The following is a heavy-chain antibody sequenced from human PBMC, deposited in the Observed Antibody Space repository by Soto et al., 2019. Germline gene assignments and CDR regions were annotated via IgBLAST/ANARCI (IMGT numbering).Heavy chain of an antibody. CDR2: IYHSGST. V-gene: IGHV4-4*02. D-gene: IGHD4-17*01. Sequence: KTSETLSLTCAVSGGSISSSNWWSWVRQPPGKGLEWIGEIYHSGSTNYNPSLKSRVTISVDKSKNQFSLKLSSVTAADTAVYYCAREQTLKDYGDLFDYWGQGTLVTVSS. CDR3: AREQTLKDYGDLFDY. CDR1: GGSISSSNW. J-gene: IGHJ4*02.